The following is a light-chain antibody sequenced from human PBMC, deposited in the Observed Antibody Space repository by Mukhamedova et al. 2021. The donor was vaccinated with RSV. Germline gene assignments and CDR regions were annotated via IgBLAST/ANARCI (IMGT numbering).Light chain of an antibody. CDR2: RND. Sequence: YWYQQLPGAAPKLLIYRNDQRPSGVPDRFSGSKSGTSASLAISGLRSEDEADYYCAAGDDSLSGHVVFGGGTKLTVL. J-gene: IGLJ2*01. V-gene: IGLV1-47*01. CDR3: AAGDDSLSGHVV.